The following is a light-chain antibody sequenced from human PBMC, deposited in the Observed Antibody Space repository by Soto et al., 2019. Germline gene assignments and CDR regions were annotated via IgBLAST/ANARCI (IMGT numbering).Light chain of an antibody. Sequence: EIVLTQSPGTLSLSPGETATLSCRASQPVGTHYLAWYQQKPGQAPRLLIFGTSTRATGIPDRFSGSGSGTDFTLSISRLEPEDFAVYYCQQYASSPLLTFGGGTKVDI. CDR1: QPVGTHY. V-gene: IGKV3-20*01. J-gene: IGKJ4*01. CDR3: QQYASSPLLT. CDR2: GTS.